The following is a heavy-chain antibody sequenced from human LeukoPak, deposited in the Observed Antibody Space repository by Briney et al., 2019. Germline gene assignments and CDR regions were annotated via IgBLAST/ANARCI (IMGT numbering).Heavy chain of an antibody. CDR3: AGQLPPYSYGYWQLGYFDY. D-gene: IGHD5-18*01. J-gene: IGHJ4*02. CDR1: GGSISSSPSY. Sequence: PSETLSLTCTVSGGSISSSPSYWGWIRQPPGKGLEWIGTISYNGGTYYNPSLKSRITISAHTSKNQFSLRLSSVTAADTAVYYCAGQLPPYSYGYWQLGYFDYWGQETLVTVSS. CDR2: ISYNGGT. V-gene: IGHV4-39*01.